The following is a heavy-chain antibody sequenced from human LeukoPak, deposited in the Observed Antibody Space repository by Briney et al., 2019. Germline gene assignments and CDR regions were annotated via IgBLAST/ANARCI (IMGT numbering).Heavy chain of an antibody. Sequence: SQTLSLTCTVSGGSISSGDYYWSWIRQPPGKGLEWIGSIYYSGSTYYNPSLKSRVTISVDTSKNQFSLKLSSVTAADTAVYYCARHRRDGYKPLDYWGQGTLVTVSS. CDR2: IYYSGST. V-gene: IGHV4-39*01. CDR1: GGSISSGDYY. CDR3: ARHRRDGYKPLDY. J-gene: IGHJ4*02. D-gene: IGHD5-24*01.